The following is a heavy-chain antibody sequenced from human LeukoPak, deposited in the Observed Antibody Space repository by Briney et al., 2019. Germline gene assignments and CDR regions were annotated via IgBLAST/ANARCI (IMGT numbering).Heavy chain of an antibody. J-gene: IGHJ4*02. CDR3: AIDRDYYDSRFDY. D-gene: IGHD3-22*01. CDR2: ISYDGSNK. V-gene: IGHV3-30*03. CDR1: GFTFSSYG. Sequence: PGRSLRLSCAASGFTFSSYGMHWGRQAPGKGLEWVAVISYDGSNKYYADSVKGRFTISRDNSKNTLYLQMNSLRAGDTAVYYCAIDRDYYDSRFDYWGQGTLVTVSS.